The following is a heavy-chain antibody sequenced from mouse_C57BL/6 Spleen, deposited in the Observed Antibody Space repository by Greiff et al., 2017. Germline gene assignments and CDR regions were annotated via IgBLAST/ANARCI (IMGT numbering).Heavy chain of an antibody. CDR1: GYTFTSYW. CDR3: ARDSSGYAAWFAY. CDR2: IDPNSGGT. Sequence: QVQLKQPGAELVKPGASVKLSCKASGYTFTSYWMHWVKQRPGRGLEWIGRIDPNSGGTKYNEKFKSKATLTVDKPSSTAYMQLSSLTSEDSAVYYCARDSSGYAAWFAYWGQGTLVTVSA. J-gene: IGHJ3*01. V-gene: IGHV1-72*01. D-gene: IGHD3-2*02.